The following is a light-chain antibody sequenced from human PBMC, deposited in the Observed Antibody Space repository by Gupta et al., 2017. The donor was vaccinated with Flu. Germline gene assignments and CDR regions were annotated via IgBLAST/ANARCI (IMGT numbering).Light chain of an antibody. CDR3: QQYNNWPFVT. CDR1: QSIRSN. Sequence: EIVLTQSPATLSVYPGERATLSCRASQSIRSNVALYQQKPGQAPRLLIYGSSTRATDVPAIFSGSGSGTEFTLTISILQSEDFAVYYCQQYNNWPFVTFGGGTKVEIK. V-gene: IGKV3-15*01. J-gene: IGKJ4*01. CDR2: GSS.